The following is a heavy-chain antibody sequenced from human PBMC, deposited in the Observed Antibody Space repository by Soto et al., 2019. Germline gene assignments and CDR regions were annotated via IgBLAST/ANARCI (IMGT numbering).Heavy chain of an antibody. Sequence: PGESLKISCEDPGHTLLRPLLARVRQVPGARWGCVGVITTSSTDRDYSPALHSRLTISADKWTNTACLQWQSLRSADTAIFFCARLAPLLSQPGWFDSWGLGPRVTVS. CDR3: ARLAPLLSQPGWFDS. CDR2: ITTSSTDR. J-gene: IGHJ5*01. V-gene: IGHV5-51*01. D-gene: IGHD2-2*01. CDR1: GHTLLRPL.